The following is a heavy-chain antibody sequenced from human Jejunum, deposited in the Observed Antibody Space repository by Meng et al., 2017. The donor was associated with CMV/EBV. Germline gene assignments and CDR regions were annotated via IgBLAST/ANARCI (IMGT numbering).Heavy chain of an antibody. CDR2: LSRTGDI. J-gene: IGHJ4*02. CDR1: GFTFSSYA. V-gene: IGHV3-21*03. D-gene: IGHD2-2*01. Sequence: HLGGAGGGLVKPGGSLGLSCEAFGFTFSSYAMNWVRQAPGKGLEWISYLSRTGDIAYADSVKGRFTISRDNAKNSLYLQMNSLRAEDTAVYYCARDDAWAFDYWGQGTLVTVSS. CDR3: ARDDAWAFDY.